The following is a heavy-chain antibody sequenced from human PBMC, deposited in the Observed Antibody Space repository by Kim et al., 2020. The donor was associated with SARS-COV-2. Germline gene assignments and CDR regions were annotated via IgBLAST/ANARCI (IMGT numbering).Heavy chain of an antibody. Sequence: GGSLRLSCAASGFTFSSYGMHWVRQAPGKGLEWVAVIWYDGSNKYYADSVKGRFTISRDNSKNTLYLQMNSLRAEDTAVYYCARVSTYYYGSGPDYWGQGTLLTVSS. CDR1: GFTFSSYG. CDR3: ARVSTYYYGSGPDY. CDR2: IWYDGSNK. J-gene: IGHJ4*02. D-gene: IGHD3-10*01. V-gene: IGHV3-33*01.